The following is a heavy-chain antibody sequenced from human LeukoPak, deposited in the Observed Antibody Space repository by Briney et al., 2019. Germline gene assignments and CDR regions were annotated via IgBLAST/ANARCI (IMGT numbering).Heavy chain of an antibody. Sequence: ASVTVSCKASGYTFTSYGISWVRQAPGQGLEWVGWISAYNGNTNNAHKLQGRVTMTTDTSTSTAYMELRSLRSDDTAVYYCARDGVYGSGSYWLTSYYYGMDVWGQGTTVTVSS. CDR1: GYTFTSYG. D-gene: IGHD3-10*01. V-gene: IGHV1-18*01. CDR3: ARDGVYGSGSYWLTSYYYGMDV. J-gene: IGHJ6*02. CDR2: ISAYNGNT.